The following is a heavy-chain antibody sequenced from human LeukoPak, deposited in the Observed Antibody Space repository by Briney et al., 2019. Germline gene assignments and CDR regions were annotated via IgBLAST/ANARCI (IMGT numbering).Heavy chain of an antibody. V-gene: IGHV3-74*01. D-gene: IGHD3-22*01. CDR1: GFTFDDYG. CDR3: ARVVYYYDDSGYPNAFDM. CDR2: INSDGSSI. J-gene: IGHJ3*02. Sequence: GGSLRLSCAASGFTFDDYGMSWVRQAPGKGLVWVSRINSDGSSISYADFVKGRFTISRDNAKNTLYLQMNSLRAEDTAVYYCARVVYYYDDSGYPNAFDMWGQGTMVTVSS.